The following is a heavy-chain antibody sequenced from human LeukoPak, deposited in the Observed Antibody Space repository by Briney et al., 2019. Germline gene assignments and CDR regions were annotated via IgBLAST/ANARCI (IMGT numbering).Heavy chain of an antibody. CDR1: GFAVSSNH. D-gene: IGHD1-26*01. CDR2: IFNGGST. Sequence: GGSLRLSCAASGFAVSSNHMNWVRQALGKGLEWVSVIFNGGSTYYADSVKGRFTTSRDNSKNTLYLQMNSLRAEDTAVYYCATSIVGLTYDEHFQHWGQGTLVTVSS. J-gene: IGHJ1*01. CDR3: ATSIVGLTYDEHFQH. V-gene: IGHV3-53*01.